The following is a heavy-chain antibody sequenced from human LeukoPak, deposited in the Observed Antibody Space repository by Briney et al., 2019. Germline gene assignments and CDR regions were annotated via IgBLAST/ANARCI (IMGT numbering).Heavy chain of an antibody. Sequence: SETLSLTCTVSGDSFINYYWSWIRQPPGKRLEWLGYIFYSGNTIYNPSLKTRVTMSVDTSKNQFSLSLSSVTAADTAVYYCARAYTRGTHSSDYWGQGTLVTVSS. D-gene: IGHD6-19*01. CDR2: IFYSGNT. V-gene: IGHV4-59*01. CDR1: GDSFINYY. J-gene: IGHJ4*02. CDR3: ARAYTRGTHSSDY.